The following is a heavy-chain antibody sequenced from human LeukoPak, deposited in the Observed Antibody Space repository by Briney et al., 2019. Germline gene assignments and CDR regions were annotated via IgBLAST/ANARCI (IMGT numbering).Heavy chain of an antibody. CDR1: GFTFSSYW. J-gene: IGHJ5*02. Sequence: GVSLRLSCAASGFTFSSYWMSWVRQAPGKGLEGVANIKQDGSEKYYVDSVKGRFTTSRDNAKNSLYLQMNSLRAEDTAVYYCARAVAGYNWFDPWGQGTLVTVSS. CDR3: ARAVAGYNWFDP. CDR2: IKQDGSEK. D-gene: IGHD6-19*01. V-gene: IGHV3-7*05.